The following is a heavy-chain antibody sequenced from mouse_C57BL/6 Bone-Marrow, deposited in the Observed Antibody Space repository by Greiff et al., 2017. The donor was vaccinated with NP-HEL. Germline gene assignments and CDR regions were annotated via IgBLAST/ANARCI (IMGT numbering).Heavy chain of an antibody. CDR1: GYTFTDYY. CDR2: INPNNGGT. J-gene: IGHJ3*01. V-gene: IGHV1-26*01. Sequence: VQLQQSGPELVKPGASVKISCKASGYTFTDYYMNWVKQSHGKSLEWIGDINPNNGGTSYNQKFKGKATLTVDKSSSTAYMELRSLTAEDSAVYYCAFTTVGGSFAYWGQGTLVTVSA. D-gene: IGHD1-1*01. CDR3: AFTTVGGSFAY.